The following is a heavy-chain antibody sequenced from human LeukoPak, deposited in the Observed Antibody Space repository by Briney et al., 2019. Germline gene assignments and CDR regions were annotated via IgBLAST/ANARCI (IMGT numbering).Heavy chain of an antibody. D-gene: IGHD5-24*01. CDR3: ARRWKLSLDV. J-gene: IGHJ6*02. V-gene: IGHV3-7*01. CDR2: IKEDGSVK. CDR1: GFTFSIYW. Sequence: PGGSLRLSCAASGFTFSIYWMTWVRQAPGKGLEWVANIKEDGSVKYYVDSVKGRFTISRDNAKKSLYLQMNNLRGEDTAVYFRARRWKLSLDVWGQGTTVTVSS.